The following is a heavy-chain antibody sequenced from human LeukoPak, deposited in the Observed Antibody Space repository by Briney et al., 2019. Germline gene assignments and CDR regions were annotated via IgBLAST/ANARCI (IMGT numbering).Heavy chain of an antibody. Sequence: GASVKVSCKASGYTFTGYYMHWVRQAPGQGLEWMGWINPNSGGTNYAQKFQGRVTMTRDTSISTAYMELSRLRSEDTAVYYCARFLAVAGIKPYDYWGQGTLVTVSS. D-gene: IGHD6-19*01. CDR3: ARFLAVAGIKPYDY. V-gene: IGHV1-2*02. J-gene: IGHJ4*02. CDR1: GYTFTGYY. CDR2: INPNSGGT.